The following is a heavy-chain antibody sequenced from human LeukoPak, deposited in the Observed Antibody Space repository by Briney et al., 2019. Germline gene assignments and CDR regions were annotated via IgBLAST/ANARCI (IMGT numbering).Heavy chain of an antibody. CDR3: AKIRSPAATHIDY. J-gene: IGHJ4*02. CDR2: IYYSGST. Sequence: SETLSLTCTVSGGSISSSSYYWGWIRQPPGKGLEWIGSIYYSGSTYYNPSLKSRVTISVDTSKNQFSLKLSSVTAADTAVYYCAKIRSPAATHIDYWGQGTLVTVSS. CDR1: GGSISSSSYY. V-gene: IGHV4-39*01. D-gene: IGHD2-15*01.